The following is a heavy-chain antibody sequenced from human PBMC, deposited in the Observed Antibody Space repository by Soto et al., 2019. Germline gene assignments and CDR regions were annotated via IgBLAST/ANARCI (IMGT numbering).Heavy chain of an antibody. D-gene: IGHD6-13*01. CDR3: ARNIAAAGTVWFDP. J-gene: IGHJ5*02. Sequence: ASVKVSCKASGGTFSSYAISWVRQAPGQGLEWMGGIIPIFGTANYAQKFQGRVTITADESTSTAYMELSSLRSEDTAVYYCARNIAAAGTVWFDPWGQGTLVTVSS. CDR2: IIPIFGTA. V-gene: IGHV1-69*13. CDR1: GGTFSSYA.